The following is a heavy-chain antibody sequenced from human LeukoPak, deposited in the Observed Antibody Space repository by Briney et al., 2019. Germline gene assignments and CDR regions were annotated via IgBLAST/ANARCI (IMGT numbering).Heavy chain of an antibody. CDR1: GFTFSDYY. D-gene: IGHD3-10*01. V-gene: IGHV3-11*06. Sequence: PGGSLRLSCAASGFTFSDYYMSWIRQAPGKGLEWVSHISSSSSYTNYADSVKGRFTISRDNAKNSLYLQMNSLRAEDTAVYYCARDYYGSGSYRRNWYFDLWGRGTLVTVSS. CDR3: ARDYYGSGSYRRNWYFDL. CDR2: ISSSSSYT. J-gene: IGHJ2*01.